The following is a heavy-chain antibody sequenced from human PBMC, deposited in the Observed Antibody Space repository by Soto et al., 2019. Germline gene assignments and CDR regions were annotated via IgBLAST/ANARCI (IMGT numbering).Heavy chain of an antibody. D-gene: IGHD5-12*01. CDR2: IYYSGST. CDR3: ARGGSGYDRFDY. V-gene: IGHV4-59*01. CDR1: GGSISSYY. J-gene: IGHJ4*02. Sequence: QVQLQESGPGLVKPSETLSLTCTVSGGSISSYYWSWIRQPPGKGLEWIGYIYYSGSTNYNPSLKSRVTISVDTSKNQFSLKLSSVTAADTAVYYCARGGSGYDRFDYWGQGTLVTVSS.